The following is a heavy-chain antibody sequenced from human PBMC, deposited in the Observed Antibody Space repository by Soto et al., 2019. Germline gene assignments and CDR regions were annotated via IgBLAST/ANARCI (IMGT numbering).Heavy chain of an antibody. D-gene: IGHD2-15*01. J-gene: IGHJ4*02. V-gene: IGHV3-30*03. CDR3: AMDLYGGSSRFNY. Sequence: SLRLSCVASGFTFSNNGIHWVRQAPGKGLEWVAVISSDGSKKYYADSVKGRFTISRDNSKNTLYLQMNSLRAEDTAVYYCAMDLYGGSSRFNYWGQETLFTVS. CDR2: ISSDGSKK. CDR1: GFTFSNNG.